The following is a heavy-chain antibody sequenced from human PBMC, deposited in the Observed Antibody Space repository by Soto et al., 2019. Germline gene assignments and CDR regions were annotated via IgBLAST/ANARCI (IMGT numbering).Heavy chain of an antibody. CDR2: MNPNSGNT. J-gene: IGHJ6*02. CDR3: GRGPSPRAPAGGTPYYYAMDV. Sequence: ASVKVSCKASGYTFTNYDINWVRQATGQGLEWLGWMNPNSGNTGYAQRFQGRVTMTRNTSISTAYMEVSSLRSDDSAVYFCGRGPSPRAPAGGTPYYYAMDVWGQGTTVTVSS. D-gene: IGHD2-2*01. V-gene: IGHV1-8*01. CDR1: GYTFTNYD.